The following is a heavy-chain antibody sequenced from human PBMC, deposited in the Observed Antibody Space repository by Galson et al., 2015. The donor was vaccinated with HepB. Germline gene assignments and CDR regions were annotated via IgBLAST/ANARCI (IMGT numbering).Heavy chain of an antibody. J-gene: IGHJ6*02. V-gene: IGHV3-48*03. D-gene: IGHD1-26*01. CDR3: AREGVGNYYYYNGMDV. Sequence: SLRLSCAASGFTFSSYEMNWVRQAPGKGLEWVSYISSSGSAIYYADSVKGRFTISRDNGKNSLYLQMNSLRAEDTAVYYCAREGVGNYYYYNGMDVWGQGTTVTVSS. CDR1: GFTFSSYE. CDR2: ISSSGSAI.